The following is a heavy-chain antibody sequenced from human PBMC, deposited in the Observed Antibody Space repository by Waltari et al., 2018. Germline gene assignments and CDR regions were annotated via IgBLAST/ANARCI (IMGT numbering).Heavy chain of an antibody. CDR2: ITVSDDT. V-gene: IGHV3-23*01. J-gene: IGHJ4*02. Sequence: EVQLLESGGGLVQPGGSMRLDCAASGIIFNNFAINWVRLAPGTGLDWVAAITVSDDTFYADSVMGRFTVSRDTSKNKVYLQMNGLRAEDTAIYYCAKPFYNWDDPLHSWGQGTLVAVSS. CDR1: GIIFNNFA. CDR3: AKPFYNWDDPLHS. D-gene: IGHD1-20*01.